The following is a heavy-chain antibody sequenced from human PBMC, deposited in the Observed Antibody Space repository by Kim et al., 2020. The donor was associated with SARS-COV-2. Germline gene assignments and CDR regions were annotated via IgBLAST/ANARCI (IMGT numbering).Heavy chain of an antibody. V-gene: IGHV1-69*01. D-gene: IGHD1-7*01. CDR3: ARIPLSWNSRRLVYYFDY. J-gene: IGHJ4*02. Sequence: QGRVTITADEATSTAYMELSSLRSEDTAVYYCARIPLSWNSRRLVYYFDYWGQGTLVTVSS.